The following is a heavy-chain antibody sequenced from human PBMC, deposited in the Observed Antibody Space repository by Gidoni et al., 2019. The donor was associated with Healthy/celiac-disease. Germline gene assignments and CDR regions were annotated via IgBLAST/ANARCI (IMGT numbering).Heavy chain of an antibody. Sequence: EVQLVESGGGLVQPGRSLRLSCAASGFTFDDYAMHWFRQAPGKGLEWVSGISWNSGSIGYADSVKGRFTISRDNAKNSLYLQMNSLRAEDTALYYCAKDIKRYDFWSGASYYYYGMDVWGQGTTVTVSS. CDR1: GFTFDDYA. V-gene: IGHV3-9*01. CDR3: AKDIKRYDFWSGASYYYYGMDV. D-gene: IGHD3-3*01. J-gene: IGHJ6*02. CDR2: ISWNSGSI.